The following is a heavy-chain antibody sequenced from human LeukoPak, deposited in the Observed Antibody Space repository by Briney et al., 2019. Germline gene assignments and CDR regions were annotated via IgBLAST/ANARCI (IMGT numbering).Heavy chain of an antibody. Sequence: GGSLRLSCAASGFTFNSYAMSWVRQAPGKGLEWVSLFSGSGDTTYYTDSVKGRFTISRDNSKNTLYLQMNSLRAEDTAVYYCARDSGSYRYYFYGMDVWGQGTTVTVSS. CDR2: FSGSGDTT. CDR1: GFTFNSYA. D-gene: IGHD1-26*01. J-gene: IGHJ6*02. CDR3: ARDSGSYRYYFYGMDV. V-gene: IGHV3-23*01.